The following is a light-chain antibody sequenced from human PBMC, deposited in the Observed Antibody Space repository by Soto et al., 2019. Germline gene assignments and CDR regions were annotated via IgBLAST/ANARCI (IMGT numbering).Light chain of an antibody. J-gene: IGKJ1*01. Sequence: DIQLIQSPSSLSASVGDRVTITCRANDKMSRYLNWYQQKPGKAPKVLIYKASSLESGVPSRFSGSGSGTEFSPTISSLQPDDFATYYCQQYNSYSPTLGQGTKVDIK. CDR3: QQYNSYSPT. CDR1: DKMSRY. CDR2: KAS. V-gene: IGKV1-5*03.